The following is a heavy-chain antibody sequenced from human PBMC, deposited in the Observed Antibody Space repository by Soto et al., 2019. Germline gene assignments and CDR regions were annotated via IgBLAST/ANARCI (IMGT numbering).Heavy chain of an antibody. CDR1: VFTFSSYA. D-gene: IGHD3-9*01. V-gene: IGHV3-23*01. CDR3: AKLSGRYFDWSYFVY. Sequence: GSLRLSCAASVFTFSSYAMSWVRQAPGKGLEWVSAISGSGGSTYYADSVKGRFTISRDNSKNTLYLQMNSLRAEDTAVYYCAKLSGRYFDWSYFVYWGQGTLVTVS. CDR2: ISGSGGST. J-gene: IGHJ4*02.